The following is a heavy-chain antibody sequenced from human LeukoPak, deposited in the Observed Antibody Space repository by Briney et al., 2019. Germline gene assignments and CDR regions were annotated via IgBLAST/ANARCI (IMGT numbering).Heavy chain of an antibody. J-gene: IGHJ6*01. CDR2: INSDGSST. CDR1: GFTFSSAW. V-gene: IGHV3-74*01. D-gene: IGHD2-21*01. Sequence: GGSLRLSCAASGFTFSSAWMHWVRQTPGKGLVWVSRINSDGSSTNYAASVKGRFTISRDNAENMVNLQMNSLRAEDTAIYYCTRYYSYAMAVWPQGPTVSVPS. CDR3: TRYYSYAMAV.